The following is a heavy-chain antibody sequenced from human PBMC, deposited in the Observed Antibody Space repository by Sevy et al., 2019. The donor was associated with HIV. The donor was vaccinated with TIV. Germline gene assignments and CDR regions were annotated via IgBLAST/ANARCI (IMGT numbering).Heavy chain of an antibody. J-gene: IGHJ6*02. CDR2: IYYSGST. CDR3: ARDHIVVRLGYYYYGMDV. CDR1: GGSISSYY. Sequence: SETLSLTCTVSGGSISSYYWSWIRQPPGKGLEWIGYIYYSGSTNYNPSLKSRVTISVDTSKNQFSLKLSSVTAADTAVYYCARDHIVVRLGYYYYGMDVWGQGTTVTVSS. D-gene: IGHD2-15*01. V-gene: IGHV4-59*01.